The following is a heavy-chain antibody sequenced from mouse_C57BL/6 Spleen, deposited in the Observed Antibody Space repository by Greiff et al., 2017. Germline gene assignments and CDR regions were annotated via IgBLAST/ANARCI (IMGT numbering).Heavy chain of an antibody. CDR1: GYTFTSYW. CDR2: IYPSDSET. Sequence: QVQLQQPGAELVRPGSSVKLSCKASGYTFTSYWMDWVKQRPGQGPEWIGNIYPSDSETHYNQKFKDKATLTVDKSSSTAYMQLSSLTSEDSAVYYCARGTCLDYWGQGTTLTVSS. J-gene: IGHJ2*01. V-gene: IGHV1-61*01. D-gene: IGHD3-3*01. CDR3: ARGTCLDY.